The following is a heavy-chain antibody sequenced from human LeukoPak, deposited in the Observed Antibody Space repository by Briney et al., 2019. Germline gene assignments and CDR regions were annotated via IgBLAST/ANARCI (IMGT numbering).Heavy chain of an antibody. CDR2: ISYDGSNK. V-gene: IGHV3-30-3*01. J-gene: IGHJ4*02. CDR3: ASLWIQLKPPFDY. CDR1: GFTFSSYA. D-gene: IGHD5-18*01. Sequence: GGSLRLSCAASGFTFSSYAMHWVRQAPGKGLEWVAVISYDGSNKYYADSVKGRFTISRDNSKNTLYLQMNSLRAEDTAVYYCASLWIQLKPPFDYWGQGTLVTVSS.